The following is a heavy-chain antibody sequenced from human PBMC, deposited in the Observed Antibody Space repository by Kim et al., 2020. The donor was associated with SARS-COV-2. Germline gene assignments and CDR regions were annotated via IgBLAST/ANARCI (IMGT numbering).Heavy chain of an antibody. J-gene: IGHJ4*02. V-gene: IGHV4-34*01. CDR3: AREGGIAAADGNY. D-gene: IGHD6-13*01. Sequence: YNPSLKSRVTISVDTSKNQFALKLSSVTAADTAVYYCAREGGIAAADGNYWGQGTLVTVSS.